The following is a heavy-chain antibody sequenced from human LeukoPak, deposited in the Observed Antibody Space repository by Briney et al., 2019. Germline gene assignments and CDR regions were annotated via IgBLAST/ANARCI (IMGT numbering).Heavy chain of an antibody. CDR3: XRLEGYSGYDFSY. Sequence: GASVKVSCKASGYTFTGYYMHWVRRAPGQGLEWMGWINPNSGGTNYAQKFQGRVTMTRDTSISTAYMELSRLRSDDTAVYYCXRLEGYSGYDFSYWGQGTLVTVSS. CDR1: GYTFTGYY. V-gene: IGHV1-2*02. CDR2: INPNSGGT. D-gene: IGHD5-12*01. J-gene: IGHJ4*02.